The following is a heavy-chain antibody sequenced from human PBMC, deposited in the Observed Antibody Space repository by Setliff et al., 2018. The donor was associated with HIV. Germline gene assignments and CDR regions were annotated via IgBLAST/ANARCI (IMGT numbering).Heavy chain of an antibody. CDR2: IDPSGGSP. CDR1: GYTFTGYY. D-gene: IGHD4-4*01. J-gene: IGHJ4*02. Sequence: ASVKVSCKASGYTFTGYYMHWVRQAPGQGLEWMGIIDPSGGSPSYAQKLQGRVTMTTDTSTNTAYMELRTLRSDDTAVYYCARAVPTVTTRFFFDYWGQGTLVTVS. CDR3: ARAVPTVTTRFFFDY. V-gene: IGHV1-46*01.